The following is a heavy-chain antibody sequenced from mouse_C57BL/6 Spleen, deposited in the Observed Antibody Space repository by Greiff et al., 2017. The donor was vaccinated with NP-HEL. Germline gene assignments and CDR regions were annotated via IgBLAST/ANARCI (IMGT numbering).Heavy chain of an antibody. V-gene: IGHV1-52*01. D-gene: IGHD1-1*02. CDR2: IDPSDSET. Sequence: QVQLQQPGAELVRPGSSVKLSCKASGYTFTSYWMHWVKQRPIQGLEWIGNIDPSDSETHYNQKFKDKATLTVDKSSSTAYMQLSSLTSEDSAVYYCARGTMVHERAMDYWGQGTSVTVSS. J-gene: IGHJ4*01. CDR3: ARGTMVHERAMDY. CDR1: GYTFTSYW.